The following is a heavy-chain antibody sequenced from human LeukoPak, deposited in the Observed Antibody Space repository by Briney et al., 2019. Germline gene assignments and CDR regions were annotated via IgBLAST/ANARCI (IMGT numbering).Heavy chain of an antibody. V-gene: IGHV1-18*01. CDR2: ISAYNGNT. D-gene: IGHD4-17*01. Sequence: RASVKVSCKASGYTFTSYGISWVRQAPGQGLEWMGWISAYNGNTNYAQKLQGRVTMTTDTSTSTAYMELRSLRSDDTAVYYCARARTTVTYYYYYGMDVWGQGTTVTVSS. J-gene: IGHJ6*02. CDR1: GYTFTSYG. CDR3: ARARTTVTYYYYYGMDV.